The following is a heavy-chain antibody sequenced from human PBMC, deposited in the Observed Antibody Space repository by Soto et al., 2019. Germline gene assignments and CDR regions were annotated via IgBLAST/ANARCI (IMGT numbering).Heavy chain of an antibody. Sequence: SGPTLVNPTQTLTLTCTFSGFSLSSKGMRVSWIRQPPGKALEWLARIDWDNDKFYSPSLRTRLTISKDTSKNQVVLTMTNVDPKDTATYYCARSPGGFTVATYFFDYWGQGTLVTVSS. CDR2: IDWDNDK. CDR1: GFSLSSKGMR. J-gene: IGHJ4*02. D-gene: IGHD4-17*01. CDR3: ARSPGGFTVATYFFDY. V-gene: IGHV2-70*04.